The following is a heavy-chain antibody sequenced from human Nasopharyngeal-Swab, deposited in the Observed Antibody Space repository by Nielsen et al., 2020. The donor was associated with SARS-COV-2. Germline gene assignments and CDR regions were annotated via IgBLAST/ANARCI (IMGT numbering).Heavy chain of an antibody. CDR1: GGTFSSYA. D-gene: IGHD4-17*01. Sequence: SVKVSCKASGGTFSSYAISWVRQAPGQGLEWMGGIIPIFGTANYAQKFQGRVTITADESTSTAYMELSSLRSEDTAVYYCARVTRPDYGLFGYYYYGMDVWGQGTTVIVSS. CDR2: IIPIFGTA. J-gene: IGHJ6*02. CDR3: ARVTRPDYGLFGYYYYGMDV. V-gene: IGHV1-69*13.